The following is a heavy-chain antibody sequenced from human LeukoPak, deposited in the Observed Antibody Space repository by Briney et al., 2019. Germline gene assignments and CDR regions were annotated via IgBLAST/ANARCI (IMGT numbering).Heavy chain of an antibody. CDR2: ISHASESI. J-gene: IGHJ5*02. CDR3: ARGATDVTRWFDP. D-gene: IGHD1-1*01. CDR1: GFTFNTYS. Sequence: GGSLRLSCAASGFTFNTYSMSWVRQAPGKGLEWVSIISHASESIFYADSVKGRFTISRDNAENSLYLQMNGLRAEDTAVYYCARGATDVTRWFDPWGQGTRVTVSS. V-gene: IGHV3-21*01.